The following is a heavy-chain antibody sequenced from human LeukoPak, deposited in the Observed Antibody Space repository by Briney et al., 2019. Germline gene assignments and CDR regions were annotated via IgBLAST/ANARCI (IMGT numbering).Heavy chain of an antibody. CDR1: RFTFSSYV. Sequence: GGSRRLSCAASRFTFSSYVMSWVRQAPGKGLECVSAIIGSGRSTYYADSVKGRFTISRDNSKKTLYLQMNSLRAEDTAVYYCARVSGTIRVWPQPFGDGMDVWGQGTTVTVSS. D-gene: IGHD3-10*01. CDR3: ARVSGTIRVWPQPFGDGMDV. J-gene: IGHJ6*02. CDR2: IIGSGRST. V-gene: IGHV3-23*01.